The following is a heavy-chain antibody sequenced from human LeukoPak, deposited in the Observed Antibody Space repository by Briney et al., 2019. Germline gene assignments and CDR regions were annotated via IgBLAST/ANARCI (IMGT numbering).Heavy chain of an antibody. V-gene: IGHV4-4*07. CDR2: IYSTENT. J-gene: IGHJ4*02. Sequence: PSETLSLTCTVSDASISGYYWSWVRQPAGKGLEWIGRIYSTENTDYNPSLDGRLTMSVDTSKKQFSLRLSSVTAADTAVYYCARRVLGGYGDYFDSWGQGILVTVSS. D-gene: IGHD4-17*01. CDR3: ARRVLGGYGDYFDS. CDR1: DASISGYY.